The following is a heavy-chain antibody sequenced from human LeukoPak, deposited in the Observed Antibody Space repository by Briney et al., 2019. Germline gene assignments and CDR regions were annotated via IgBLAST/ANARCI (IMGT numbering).Heavy chain of an antibody. CDR3: AKDHYYENRHVDF. V-gene: IGHV1-2*02. CDR2: INPRTGGT. CDR1: GYSFTGYY. Sequence: ASVKVSCKASGYSFTGYYMHWVRQAPGQGLEWVGWINPRTGGTDYAQKFQGRVTLSRDTSISTAYLELRSLRSDDTALYYCAKDHYYENRHVDFWGPGTLVTVSP. D-gene: IGHD3-22*01. J-gene: IGHJ4*02.